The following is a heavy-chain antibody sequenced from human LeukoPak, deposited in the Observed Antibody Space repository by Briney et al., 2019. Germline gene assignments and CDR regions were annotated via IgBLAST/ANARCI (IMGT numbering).Heavy chain of an antibody. D-gene: IGHD1-20*01. V-gene: IGHV3-23*01. CDR2: ISGGSTT. CDR1: RFTFNNSP. J-gene: IGHJ4*02. CDR3: AKVNWDDSGGY. Sequence: GYVRLSVAARRFTFNNSPMSWLRHAQGKGLEWVSGISGGSTTFYADSVKGRFTISRDNSQNTVYLQMNGLRVEDTAVYYCAKVNWDDSGGYWGQGTLVTVSS.